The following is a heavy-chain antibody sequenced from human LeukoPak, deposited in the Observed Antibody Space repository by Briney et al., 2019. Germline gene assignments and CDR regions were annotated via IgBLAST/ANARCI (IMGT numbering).Heavy chain of an antibody. CDR1: GFTFDDYA. V-gene: IGHV3-9*03. CDR2: ISWNSGSI. J-gene: IGHJ4*02. D-gene: IGHD6-6*01. Sequence: GGSLRLSCAASGFTFDDYAMHWVRQAPGKGLEWVSGISWNSGSIVYADSVKGRFTISRDNAKNSLYLQMNSLRAEDMALYYCAFSSSSSGGSFDYWGQGTLVTVSS. CDR3: AFSSSSSGGSFDY.